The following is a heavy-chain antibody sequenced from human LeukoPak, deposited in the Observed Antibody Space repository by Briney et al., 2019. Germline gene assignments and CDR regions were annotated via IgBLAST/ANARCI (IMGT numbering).Heavy chain of an antibody. V-gene: IGHV4-4*07. Sequence: PSETLSLTYTVSGGSISSYYWSWIRQPAGKGLEWIERIYASGSTNYNPSLKSRVTMSVDTSKNQFSLKLSSVTAADTAVYYCARFDYIQRKNMDVWDKGTTVTVSS. CDR2: IYASGST. CDR1: GGSISSYY. J-gene: IGHJ6*04. D-gene: IGHD3-16*01. CDR3: ARFDYIQRKNMDV.